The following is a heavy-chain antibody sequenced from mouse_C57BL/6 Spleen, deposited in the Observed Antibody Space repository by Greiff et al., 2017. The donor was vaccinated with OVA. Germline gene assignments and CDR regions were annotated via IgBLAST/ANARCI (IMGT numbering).Heavy chain of an antibody. CDR2: INPNNGGT. Sequence: VQLQQSGPELVKPGASVKMSCKASGYTFTDYNMHWVKQSHGKSLEWIGYINPNNGGTSYNQKFKGKATLTVNKSSSTAYMELRSLTSEDSAVYYCARNYGSGYYAMDYWGQGTSVTVSS. CDR3: ARNYGSGYYAMDY. J-gene: IGHJ4*01. D-gene: IGHD1-1*01. CDR1: GYTFTDYN. V-gene: IGHV1-22*01.